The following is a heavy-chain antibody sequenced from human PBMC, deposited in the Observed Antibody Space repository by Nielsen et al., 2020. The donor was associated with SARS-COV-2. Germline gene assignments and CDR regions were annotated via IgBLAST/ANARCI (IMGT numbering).Heavy chain of an antibody. Sequence: SLKISCAASGFTFDDYAMHWVRQAPGKGLEWVSGISWNSGSIGYADSVKGRFTISRDNAKNSLYLQMNSLRAEDTALYYCASLRSIGGYSYGYSYWGQGTLVTVSS. D-gene: IGHD5-18*01. CDR1: GFTFDDYA. CDR2: ISWNSGSI. V-gene: IGHV3-9*01. CDR3: ASLRSIGGYSYGYSY. J-gene: IGHJ4*02.